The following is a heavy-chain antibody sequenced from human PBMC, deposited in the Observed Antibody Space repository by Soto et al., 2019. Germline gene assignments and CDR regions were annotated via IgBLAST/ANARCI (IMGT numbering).Heavy chain of an antibody. CDR3: AKNPIPRDCSGAGCSTV. J-gene: IGHJ4*02. Sequence: GGSLRLSCAASGFIFKDYAVIWVRQAPGKGLEWVSTINNSGQFTYYADSVKGRFTISRDNSKSTAYLQMNSLRDEDTAVYYCAKNPIPRDCSGAGCSTVWGQGALVTVSS. V-gene: IGHV3-23*01. D-gene: IGHD2-15*01. CDR1: GFIFKDYA. CDR2: INNSGQFT.